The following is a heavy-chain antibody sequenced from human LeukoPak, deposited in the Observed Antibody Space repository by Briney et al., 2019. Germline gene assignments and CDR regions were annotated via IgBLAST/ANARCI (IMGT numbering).Heavy chain of an antibody. CDR1: GGSISSDY. CDR2: IYTSGST. D-gene: IGHD2-15*01. Sequence: SETLSLTCTVSGGSISSDYWSWIRQPPGKGLEWIGYIYTSGSTDYNPSLKSRVTISVDTSKNQFSLKLRSVTAADTAVYYCARLAPPATSNWFDPWGQGTLVTVS. V-gene: IGHV4-4*09. CDR3: ARLAPPATSNWFDP. J-gene: IGHJ5*02.